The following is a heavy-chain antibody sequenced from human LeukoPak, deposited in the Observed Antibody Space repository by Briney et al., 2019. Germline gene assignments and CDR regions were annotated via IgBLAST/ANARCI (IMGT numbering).Heavy chain of an antibody. V-gene: IGHV1-18*01. D-gene: IGHD3-22*01. CDR3: ATDTYYYDSSGYDY. Sequence: VASVKVSCKASGFTFTTYGISWVRQAPGQGLEWMGWISVYRGNTNYAQKFQGRVTMTEDTSTDTAYMELSSLRSEDTAVYYCATDTYYYDSSGYDYWGQGTLVTVSS. CDR2: ISVYRGNT. CDR1: GFTFTTYG. J-gene: IGHJ4*02.